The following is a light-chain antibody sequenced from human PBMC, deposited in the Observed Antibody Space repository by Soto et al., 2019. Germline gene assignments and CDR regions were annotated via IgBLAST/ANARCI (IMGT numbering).Light chain of an antibody. CDR1: SSDVGGYNY. J-gene: IGLJ1*01. CDR3: SSYTRSSTLV. CDR2: DVS. Sequence: QSVLTQPASVSGSPGQSITISCTGTSSDVGGYNYVSWYQQHPGKAPKLMIYDVSNRPSGVSNRFSGSKSGNTASLTISGLQAVDGADYHCSSYTRSSTLVFGTGSKV. V-gene: IGLV2-14*01.